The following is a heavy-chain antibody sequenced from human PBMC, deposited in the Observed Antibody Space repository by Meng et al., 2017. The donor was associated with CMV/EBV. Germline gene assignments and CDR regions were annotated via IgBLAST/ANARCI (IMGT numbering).Heavy chain of an antibody. Sequence: GESLKISCAASGFSLSAYGLHWVRQAPGKGPEWLSFIRYDGSKGHYANSVKGRFTMSRDNSKDTVFLQMNSLRAEDTAVYYCARSIAARTYYYYYYGMDVWGQGTTVTVSS. CDR3: ARSIAARTYYYYYYGMDV. V-gene: IGHV3-30*02. J-gene: IGHJ6*02. CDR1: GFSLSAYG. D-gene: IGHD6-6*01. CDR2: IRYDGSKG.